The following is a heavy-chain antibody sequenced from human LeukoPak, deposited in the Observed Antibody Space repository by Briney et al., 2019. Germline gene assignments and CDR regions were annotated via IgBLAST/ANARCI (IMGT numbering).Heavy chain of an antibody. V-gene: IGHV4-61*02. J-gene: IGHJ4*02. CDR1: GGSISSGSYY. CDR2: IYISGST. Sequence: SETLSLTCTVSGGSISSGSYYWSWIRQPAGKGLEWIGRIYISGSTNYNPSLKSRVTISVDTSKNQFSLKLSSVTAADTAVYYCARDGGKGSSWYLDHFDYWGQGTLVTVSS. D-gene: IGHD6-13*01. CDR3: ARDGGKGSSWYLDHFDY.